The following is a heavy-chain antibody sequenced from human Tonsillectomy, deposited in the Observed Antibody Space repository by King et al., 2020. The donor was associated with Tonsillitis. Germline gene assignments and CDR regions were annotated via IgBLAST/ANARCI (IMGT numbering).Heavy chain of an antibody. V-gene: IGHV3-30*02. CDR3: AKEGYIVVRPAVHHGAFDS. Sequence: HVQLVESGGGVVQPGGSLRLSCAASGFTFSSLGMHWVRQAPGKGLEWVSFIRFDGSSKCYADSVKGRFTISRDNAKNTLYLEMNSLRAEDTAVYYCAKEGYIVVRPAVHHGAFDSWGQGTLVTVSS. CDR2: IRFDGSSK. J-gene: IGHJ4*01. CDR1: GFTFSSLG. D-gene: IGHD2-2*01.